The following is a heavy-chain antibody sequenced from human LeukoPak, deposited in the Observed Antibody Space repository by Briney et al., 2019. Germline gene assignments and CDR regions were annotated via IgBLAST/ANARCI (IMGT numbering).Heavy chain of an antibody. V-gene: IGHV3-53*01. CDR1: GFTVSSNY. CDR3: ARGPPYSTSLGLIGRWFDP. Sequence: PGGSLRLSCAASGFTVSSNYMSWVRQAPGKGLEWVSVIYSGGSTYYANSVKGRFTISRDNSKNTLYLQMDTLRAEDTAVYYCARGPPYSTSLGLIGRWFDPWGQGTLVTVSS. J-gene: IGHJ5*02. D-gene: IGHD6-6*01. CDR2: IYSGGST.